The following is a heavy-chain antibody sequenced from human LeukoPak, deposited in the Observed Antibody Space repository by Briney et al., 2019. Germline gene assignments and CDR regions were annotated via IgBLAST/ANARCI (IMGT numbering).Heavy chain of an antibody. CDR3: VLGGAYSPFDY. Sequence: GASVKVSCKSSGYTFTSYGISWVRQAPEQGLGWMGWISAYNGNTNYAQKLQGRVTMTTDTSTSTAYMELRSLRSDDTAVYYCVLGGAYSPFDYWGQGTLVTVSS. CDR2: ISAYNGNT. D-gene: IGHD2-21*01. CDR1: GYTFTSYG. J-gene: IGHJ4*02. V-gene: IGHV1-18*01.